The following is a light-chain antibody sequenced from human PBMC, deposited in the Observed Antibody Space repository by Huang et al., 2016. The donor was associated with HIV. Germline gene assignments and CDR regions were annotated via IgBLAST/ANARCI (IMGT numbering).Light chain of an antibody. J-gene: IGKJ2*01. CDR1: QGLLYREKIY. Sequence: DIVMTQTPLSLSVTPGQPASISCKSSQGLLYREKIYLYWYLQKPGQSPQLLIYELSHRFSGVPDRFSGSGSPTDFTLKISRVETEDVGVYYCMQGKQLPYTFGQGTRLEIK. CDR2: ELS. CDR3: MQGKQLPYT. V-gene: IGKV2-29*02.